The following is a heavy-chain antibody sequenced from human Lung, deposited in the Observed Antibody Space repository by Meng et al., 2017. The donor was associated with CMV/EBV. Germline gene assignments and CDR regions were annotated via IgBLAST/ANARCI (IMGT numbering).Heavy chain of an antibody. CDR3: ARETGSSGWYGPGY. D-gene: IGHD6-19*01. Sequence: AGCLSLXCAASGLNFRTYSINWVRQAPGKGLEWVSSISSSSTYIYYADSVKGRFTISRDNAKNSLYLQMNSLRAEDTAVYYCARETGSSGWYGPGYWGQGXLVTVSS. CDR1: GLNFRTYS. CDR2: ISSSSTYI. V-gene: IGHV3-21*01. J-gene: IGHJ4*02.